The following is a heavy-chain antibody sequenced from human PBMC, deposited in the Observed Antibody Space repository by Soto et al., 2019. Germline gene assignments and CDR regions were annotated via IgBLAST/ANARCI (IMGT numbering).Heavy chain of an antibody. CDR2: ISSSSSYI. CDR1: GFTFSSYG. Sequence: GGSLRLSCAASGFTFSSYGMNWVRQAPGKGLEWVSSISSSSSYIYYADSVKGRFTISRDNAKNSLYLQMNSLRAEDTAVYYCARVGGGYQLLHAFDIWGQGTMVTVSS. J-gene: IGHJ3*02. CDR3: ARVGGGYQLLHAFDI. V-gene: IGHV3-21*01. D-gene: IGHD2-2*01.